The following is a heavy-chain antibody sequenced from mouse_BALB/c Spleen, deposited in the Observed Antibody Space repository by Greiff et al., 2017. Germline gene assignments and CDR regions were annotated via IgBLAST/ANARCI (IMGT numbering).Heavy chain of an antibody. CDR1: GYTFTSYW. V-gene: IGHV1-87*01. CDR2: IYPGDGDT. CDR3: AREGVYYAMDY. J-gene: IGHJ4*01. Sequence: VQRVESGAELARPGASVKLSCKASGYTFTSYWMQWVKQRPGQGLEWIGAIYPGDGDTRYTQKFKGKATLTADKSSSTAYMQLSSLASEDSAVYYCAREGVYYAMDYWGQGTSVTVSS.